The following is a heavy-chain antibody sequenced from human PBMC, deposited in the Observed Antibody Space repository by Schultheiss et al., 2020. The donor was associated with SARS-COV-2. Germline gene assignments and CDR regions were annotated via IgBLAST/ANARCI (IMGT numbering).Heavy chain of an antibody. CDR3: SRGVGTLKHIDY. CDR1: GFTVSSNY. Sequence: GGSLRLSCAASGFTVSSNYMSWVRQAPGKGLEWVSAISGSGGSTYYADSVKGRFTISRDNSKNTLYLQMNSLRAEDTAVYYCSRGVGTLKHIDYWGQGTLVTVSS. J-gene: IGHJ4*02. V-gene: IGHV3-23*01. D-gene: IGHD1-1*01. CDR2: ISGSGGST.